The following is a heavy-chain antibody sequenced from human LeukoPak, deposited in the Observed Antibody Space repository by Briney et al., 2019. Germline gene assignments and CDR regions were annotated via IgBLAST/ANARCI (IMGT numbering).Heavy chain of an antibody. J-gene: IGHJ4*02. Sequence: GGSLRLSCAASGFTFSGSAMHWVRQASGKGLECVGRIRSKANSYATAYAASVKGRFTISRDDSKNTAYLQMNSLKTSDTAVYYCTTRVGYTDGDFDYWGQGTLVTVSS. CDR2: IRSKANSYAT. CDR3: TTRVGYTDGDFDY. CDR1: GFTFSGSA. D-gene: IGHD5-24*01. V-gene: IGHV3-73*01.